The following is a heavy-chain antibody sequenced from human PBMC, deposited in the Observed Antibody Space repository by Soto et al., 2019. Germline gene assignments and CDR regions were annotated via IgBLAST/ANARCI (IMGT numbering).Heavy chain of an antibody. J-gene: IGHJ4*02. CDR2: IIPMFGTA. CDR1: GGTFSTYA. V-gene: IGHV1-69*12. CDR3: ASGIQLWLRRINNGYSG. Sequence: QVQPVQSGAEVKKPESSVKVSCKAPGGTFSTYAISWVRQAPGQGLEWMEGIIPMFGTANYAQRFQDRVTITADESTNTVYMELSSLRSEDTAVYFCASGIQLWLRRINNGYSGWGQGTLVTVSS. D-gene: IGHD5-18*01.